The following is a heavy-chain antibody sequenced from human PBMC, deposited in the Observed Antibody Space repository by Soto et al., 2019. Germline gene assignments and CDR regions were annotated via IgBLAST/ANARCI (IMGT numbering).Heavy chain of an antibody. CDR3: ARGLRWMSPGWYFDL. J-gene: IGHJ2*01. V-gene: IGHV4-34*01. CDR1: GGSFSGYY. D-gene: IGHD5-12*01. CDR2: INHSGST. Sequence: QVQLQQWGAGLLKHSETLSLTCAVYGGSFSGYYWSWIRQPPGKGLEWIGEINHSGSTNYNPSLKSRVTISVDTSKNQFSLKLSSVTAADTAVYYCARGLRWMSPGWYFDLWGRGTLVTVYS.